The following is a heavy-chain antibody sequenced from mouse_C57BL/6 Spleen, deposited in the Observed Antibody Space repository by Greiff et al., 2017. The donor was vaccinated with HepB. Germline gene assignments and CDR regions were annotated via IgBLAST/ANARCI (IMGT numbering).Heavy chain of an antibody. J-gene: IGHJ1*03. D-gene: IGHD1-1*01. CDR1: GYAFTNYL. V-gene: IGHV1-54*01. CDR3: ARSAYYGSSYGYFDV. Sequence: VQLQQSGAELVRPGTSVKVSCKASGYAFTNYLIEWVKQRPGQGLEWIGVINPGSGGTNYNEKFKGKATLTADKSSRTAYMQLSSLTSEDSAVYFCARSAYYGSSYGYFDVWGTGTTVTVSS. CDR2: INPGSGGT.